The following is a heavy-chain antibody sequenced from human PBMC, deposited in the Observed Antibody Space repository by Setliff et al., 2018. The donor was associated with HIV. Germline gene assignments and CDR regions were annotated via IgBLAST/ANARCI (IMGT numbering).Heavy chain of an antibody. CDR2: IYYSGNT. CDR3: TTIPRGYTSNSYAASFD. CDR1: GVSINSVLYS. D-gene: IGHD6-13*01. Sequence: PSETLSLTCTVSGVSINSVLYSWTWIRQRPGKGLEWIGYIYYSGNTYYNPSLKSRLTISVDTSKNQFSLKLSSVTAADTAVYYCTTIPRGYTSNSYAASFDWGQGTLVTVSS. J-gene: IGHJ4*02. V-gene: IGHV4-39*01.